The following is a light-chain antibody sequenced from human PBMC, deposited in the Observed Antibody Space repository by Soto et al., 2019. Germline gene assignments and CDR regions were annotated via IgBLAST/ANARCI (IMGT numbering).Light chain of an antibody. CDR2: DVS. CDR3: CSYTSISTSYV. Sequence: QSALTQPASVSGSPGQSITISCTGTSSDVGGYKFVSWYQQPPGKAPKLIIYDVSNRPSGVSNRFSGSKSGNTASLTISGLQAKDEADYYCCSYTSISTSYVFGTGTKLTVL. J-gene: IGLJ1*01. V-gene: IGLV2-14*01. CDR1: SSDVGGYKF.